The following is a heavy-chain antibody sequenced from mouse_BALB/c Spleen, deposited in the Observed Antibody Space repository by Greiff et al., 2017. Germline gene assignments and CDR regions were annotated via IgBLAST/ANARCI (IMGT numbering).Heavy chain of an antibody. CDR3: ARWGYGNYGGFAY. CDR2: ISTYYGDA. Sequence: VQLQESGAELVRPGVSVKISCKGSGYTFTDYAMHWVKQSHAKSLEWIGVISTYYGDASYNQKFKGKATMTVDKSSSTAYMELARLTSEDSAIYYCARWGYGNYGGFAYWGQGTLVTVSA. CDR1: GYTFTDYA. D-gene: IGHD2-1*01. V-gene: IGHV1S137*01. J-gene: IGHJ3*01.